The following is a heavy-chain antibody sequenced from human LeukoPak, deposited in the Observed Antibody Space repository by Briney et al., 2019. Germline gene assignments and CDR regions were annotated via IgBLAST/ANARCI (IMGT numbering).Heavy chain of an antibody. D-gene: IGHD3-10*01. CDR1: GYNFANYW. J-gene: IGHJ4*02. V-gene: IGHV5-51*01. Sequence: GESLKISCKGSGYNFANYWIGWVRQMPGKGLEWMGIIYPDDSDTRYSPSFQGQVTISVDKSVNTTYLQWSSLKASDTAMYYCARSDGWASNFDYWGQGTLVTVSS. CDR2: IYPDDSDT. CDR3: ARSDGWASNFDY.